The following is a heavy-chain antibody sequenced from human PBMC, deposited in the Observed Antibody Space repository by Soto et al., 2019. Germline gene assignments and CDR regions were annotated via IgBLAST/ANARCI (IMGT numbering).Heavy chain of an antibody. CDR1: GDSIISSDFY. CDR2: TFYLGSS. J-gene: IGHJ5*02. V-gene: IGHV4-39*01. D-gene: IGHD3-3*02. CDR3: ARHSLALRKNNWFDP. Sequence: LALTCTVSGDSIISSDFYWGWVRQPPGKGLEWIGSTFYLGSSYYNPSLKSRVTMSVDTSKNQFSLRLRSVTAADTALYFCARHSLALRKNNWFDPWGQGIMVTVSS.